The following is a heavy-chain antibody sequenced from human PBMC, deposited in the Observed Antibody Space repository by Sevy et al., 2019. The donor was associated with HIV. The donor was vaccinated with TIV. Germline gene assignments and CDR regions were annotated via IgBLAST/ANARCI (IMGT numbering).Heavy chain of an antibody. CDR3: ARANEYYDFWSGYTTGYFDY. CDR2: ISYDGSNK. Sequence: GGSLRLSCAASGFTFSSYAMHWVRQAPGKGLEWVAVISYDGSNKYYADSVKGRFTISRDNSKNTLYLQMNSLRAEDTAVYYCARANEYYDFWSGYTTGYFDYWGQGTLVNVSS. CDR1: GFTFSSYA. J-gene: IGHJ4*02. D-gene: IGHD3-3*01. V-gene: IGHV3-30-3*01.